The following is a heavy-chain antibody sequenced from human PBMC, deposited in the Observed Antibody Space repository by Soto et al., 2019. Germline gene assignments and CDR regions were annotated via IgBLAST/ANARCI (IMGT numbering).Heavy chain of an antibody. CDR2: ISNDGNSK. Sequence: SCKASGYSFTSYGISWVRQAPGKGLEWVAVISNDGNSKYYADSVKGRFTISRDNSENTQYLQMNSLRAEDTAVYFCAREYGSGWLYGMDVWGQGTTVTVSS. CDR1: GYSFTSYG. J-gene: IGHJ6*02. D-gene: IGHD6-19*01. CDR3: AREYGSGWLYGMDV. V-gene: IGHV3-30*04.